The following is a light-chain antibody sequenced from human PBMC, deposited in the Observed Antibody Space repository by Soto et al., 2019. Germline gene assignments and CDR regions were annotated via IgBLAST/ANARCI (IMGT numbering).Light chain of an antibody. J-gene: IGKJ5*01. CDR3: QQYNGPSTT. V-gene: IGKV1-5*03. CDR1: QSISSW. CDR2: KAS. Sequence: DIQMTQSPSTLSASVGDRVTITCRASQSISSWLAWYQQKPGKAPKLLISKASSLESGVPTRFSGSRSGTEFTLAISSLQPDDFATYYCQQYNGPSTTFGQGTRLEIK.